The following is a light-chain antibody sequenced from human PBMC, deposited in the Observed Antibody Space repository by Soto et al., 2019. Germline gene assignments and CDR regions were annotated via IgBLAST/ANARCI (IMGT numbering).Light chain of an antibody. V-gene: IGKV3-20*01. CDR2: GAS. J-gene: IGKJ4*01. CDR3: QQYGNSPLT. CDR1: QSISTNS. Sequence: EIVLTQSPGTLSLSPGERATLSCRASQSISTNSLAWYQQKPGQAPRLLISGASSRATGIPDRFSGSGSGTDFTLTISRLEPEDFAVYYCQQYGNSPLTFGGGTEVEIK.